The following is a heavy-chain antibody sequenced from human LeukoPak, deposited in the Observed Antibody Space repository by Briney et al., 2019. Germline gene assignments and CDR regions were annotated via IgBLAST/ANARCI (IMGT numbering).Heavy chain of an antibody. D-gene: IGHD6-13*01. J-gene: IGHJ6*02. CDR3: ARDILILPWTAAAGTAYGMDV. Sequence: PGGSLRLSCAASGFTVSSNYMSWVRQAPGKGLEWVSVIYSGGSTYYADSVKGRFTISRDNSKNTLYLQMNSLRAEDTAVYYCARDILILPWTAAAGTAYGMDVWGQGTTVTVSS. CDR2: IYSGGST. CDR1: GFTVSSNY. V-gene: IGHV3-53*01.